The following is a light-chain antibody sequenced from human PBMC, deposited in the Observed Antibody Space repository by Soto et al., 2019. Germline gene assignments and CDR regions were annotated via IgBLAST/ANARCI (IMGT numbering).Light chain of an antibody. V-gene: IGKV1-33*01. CDR2: DAS. Sequence: DIQMTQSPSSLSASVGDRVTITCQASQDISNYLNWYQQKPGKAPKLLIYDASNLETGVPSRFSGSASGTDFTLKISRVEAEDVGVYYCMQALQTPRVTFGRGTKVDIK. CDR1: QDISNY. CDR3: MQALQTPRVT. J-gene: IGKJ4*01.